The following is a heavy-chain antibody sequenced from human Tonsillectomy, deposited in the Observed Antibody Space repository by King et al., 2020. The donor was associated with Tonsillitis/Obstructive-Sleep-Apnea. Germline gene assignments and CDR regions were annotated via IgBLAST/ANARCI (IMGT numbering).Heavy chain of an antibody. Sequence: QLVQSGAEVKKPGSSVKVSCKASGGTFSSYAISWVRQAPGQGREWMGGIIPIFGTANYAQKFQGRVTITADESTSTAYMELSSLRSEDTAVYYCARGGYCSGGSCYSPGYFDYWGQGTLVTVSS. D-gene: IGHD2-15*01. CDR1: GGTFSSYA. J-gene: IGHJ4*02. CDR3: ARGGYCSGGSCYSPGYFDY. CDR2: IIPIFGTA. V-gene: IGHV1-69*01.